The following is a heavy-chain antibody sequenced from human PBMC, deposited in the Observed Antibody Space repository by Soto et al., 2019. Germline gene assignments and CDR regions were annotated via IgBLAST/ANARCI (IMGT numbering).Heavy chain of an antibody. CDR1: GGTFSSYA. V-gene: IGHV1-69*13. CDR2: IIPIFGTA. Sequence: SVKVSCKASGGTFSSYAISWVRQAPGQGLEWMGGIIPIFGTANYAQKFQGRVTITADESTSTAYMELSSLRSEDTAVYYCARSEHRVVVWSYYYYGMDVWGQGTTVTVSS. D-gene: IGHD3-22*01. CDR3: ARSEHRVVVWSYYYYGMDV. J-gene: IGHJ6*02.